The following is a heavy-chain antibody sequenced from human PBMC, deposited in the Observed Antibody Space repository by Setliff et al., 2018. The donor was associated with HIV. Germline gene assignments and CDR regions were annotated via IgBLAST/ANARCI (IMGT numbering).Heavy chain of an antibody. J-gene: IGHJ5*02. CDR1: GGSLSGHY. CDR2: IIHSGST. CDR3: ARGQDWSDP. V-gene: IGHV4-34*01. Sequence: SETLSLTCAIYGGSLSGHYWTWIRHAPGKGLEWIGEIIHSGSTNYNPSLKSRVTISLDTSENQFSLRLTSVTAADTAVYYCARGQDWSDPWGQGTLVTVSS.